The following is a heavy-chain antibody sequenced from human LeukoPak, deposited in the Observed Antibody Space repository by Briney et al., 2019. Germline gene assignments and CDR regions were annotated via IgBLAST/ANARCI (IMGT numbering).Heavy chain of an antibody. V-gene: IGHV4-59*01. D-gene: IGHD3-10*01. Sequence: SETLSLTCTVSGASISSYYWSWIRQSPGKGLEWIGYIYYSGSTNYNPSLKSRVTISVDTSKNQFSLKLSSVTAADTAVYYCARAVNYYYYMDVWGKGTTVTISS. CDR1: GASISSYY. CDR2: IYYSGST. J-gene: IGHJ6*03. CDR3: ARAVNYYYYMDV.